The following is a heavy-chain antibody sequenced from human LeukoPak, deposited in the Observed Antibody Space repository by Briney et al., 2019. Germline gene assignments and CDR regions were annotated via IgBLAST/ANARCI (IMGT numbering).Heavy chain of an antibody. V-gene: IGHV1-46*03. Sequence: ASVKVSCKASGYTFTSYYMHWVRQAPGQGLEWMGIINPSGSSTSYPQRFQGRVTMTRDTFTSTVYMELSSLRSEDTAVYYCARGGPLTYYYDSSGYYGFDYWGQGTLVTVSS. J-gene: IGHJ4*02. CDR3: ARGGPLTYYYDSSGYYGFDY. CDR1: GYTFTSYY. CDR2: INPSGSST. D-gene: IGHD3-22*01.